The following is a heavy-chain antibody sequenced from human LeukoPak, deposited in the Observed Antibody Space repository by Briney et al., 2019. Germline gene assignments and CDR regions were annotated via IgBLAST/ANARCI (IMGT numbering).Heavy chain of an antibody. CDR3: AKDLWPRFLEWLLSYYFDY. CDR1: GFTFSSYA. V-gene: IGHV3-23*01. CDR2: ISGSGGST. Sequence: GGSLRLFCAASGFTFSSYAMSWVRQAPGKGLEWVSAISGSGGSTYYADSVKGRFTISRDNSKNTLYLQMNSLRAEDTAVYYCAKDLWPRFLEWLLSYYFDYWGQGTLVTVSS. D-gene: IGHD3-3*01. J-gene: IGHJ4*02.